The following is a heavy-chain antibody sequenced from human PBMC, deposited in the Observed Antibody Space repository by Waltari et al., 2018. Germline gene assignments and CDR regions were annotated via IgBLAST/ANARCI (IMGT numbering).Heavy chain of an antibody. CDR1: GFNFNDYG. CDR3: ASVTGTGY. CDR2: VSFEETTQ. D-gene: IGHD1-1*01. V-gene: IGHV3-30*03. J-gene: IGHJ4*02. Sequence: QVHLVESGGGVVQPGGCLRLSCAGSGFNFNDYGIHWVRQAPGKGLEWLAVVSFEETTQYYADSVKGRFTISRDKSMNTVYLEMNSLRPDDTAMYYCASVTGTGYWGQGTLVTVSS.